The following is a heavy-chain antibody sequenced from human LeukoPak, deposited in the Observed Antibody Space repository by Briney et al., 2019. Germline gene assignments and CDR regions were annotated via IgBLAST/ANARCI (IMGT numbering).Heavy chain of an antibody. CDR1: GFTFSSYW. CDR2: IKQDGSDK. CDR3: ATYKNQLRTVYFDY. J-gene: IGHJ4*02. V-gene: IGHV3-7*02. Sequence: GGSLRLACAASGFTFSSYWMSWVRQAPGKGLEWVANIKQDGSDKNYVDSVKGRFTISKDNAKNLLSLEMNGLRAEDTAVYYCATYKNQLRTVYFDYWGQGTLVTVSS. D-gene: IGHD1-1*01.